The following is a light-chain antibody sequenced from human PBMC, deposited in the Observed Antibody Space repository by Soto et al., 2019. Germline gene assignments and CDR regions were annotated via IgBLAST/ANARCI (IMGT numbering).Light chain of an antibody. CDR2: DVI. CDR1: SSDVGGYNY. J-gene: IGLJ1*01. V-gene: IGLV2-14*01. Sequence: QSALTQPASVSGSPGQSITISSTGTSSDVGGYNYVSWYQQHPGKAPKVMIYDVINRPSGVSNRLSGSKSGNTASLTISRLQAEDEADYYCSSYRSGSTVFGTGTMLTVL. CDR3: SSYRSGSTV.